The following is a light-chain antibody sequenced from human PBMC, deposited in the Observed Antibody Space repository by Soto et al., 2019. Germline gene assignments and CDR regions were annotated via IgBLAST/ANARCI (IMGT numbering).Light chain of an antibody. CDR1: QSVSSY. CDR3: QQRSNWLT. CDR2: DAS. J-gene: IGKJ5*01. V-gene: IGKV3-11*01. Sequence: EIVLTPYPATLSLSHGERATLSCRASQSVSSYLAWYQQKPGQAPRLLIYDASNRATGIPARFSGSGSGTDFTLTISSLEPEDFAVYYCQQRSNWLTFGGGTRLEIK.